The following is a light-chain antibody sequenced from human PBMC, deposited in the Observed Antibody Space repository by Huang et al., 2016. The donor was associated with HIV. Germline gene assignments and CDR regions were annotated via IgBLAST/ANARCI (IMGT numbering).Light chain of an antibody. J-gene: IGKJ2*01. CDR1: QSIREY. CDR3: QQTYGAPTT. CDR2: VAS. Sequence: DIQMTQSPSSLSASVGDRVTITCRASQSIREYVHWYQQKPGKAPKLLIYVASTLQSGVQSRFSGSGSGKDFTLTIRSLQPEDFETYYCQQTYGAPTTLGQGTKLDIK. V-gene: IGKV1-39*01.